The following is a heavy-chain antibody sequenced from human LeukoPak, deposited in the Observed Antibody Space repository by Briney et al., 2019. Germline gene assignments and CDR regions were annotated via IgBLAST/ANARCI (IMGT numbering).Heavy chain of an antibody. D-gene: IGHD6-19*01. CDR1: GGSISSYF. V-gene: IGHV4-4*07. CDR3: ARPYSSGWYGRKGFDY. CDR2: IYASGTT. J-gene: IGHJ4*02. Sequence: SETLSLTCTVSGGSISSYFWSWIRQPAGKGLEWIGRIYASGTTNYNPSLKSRVTMSVDTSKNQFSLNLSSVTAADTAVYYCARPYSSGWYGRKGFDYWGQGTLVTVSS.